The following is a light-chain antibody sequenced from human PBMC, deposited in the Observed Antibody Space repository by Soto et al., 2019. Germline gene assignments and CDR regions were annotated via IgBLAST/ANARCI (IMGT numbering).Light chain of an antibody. CDR2: AAS. J-gene: IGKJ1*01. CDR3: QQSYSIPKT. CDR1: QSISSY. Sequence: DLQMTQSPSSLSASVGDRVTITCRASQSISSYLNWYQQKPGKAPKLLIYAASSLQSGVPSRFSGSGSGTDFTLTISSLQPEDFATYYCQQSYSIPKTFGLGTKVEIK. V-gene: IGKV1-39*01.